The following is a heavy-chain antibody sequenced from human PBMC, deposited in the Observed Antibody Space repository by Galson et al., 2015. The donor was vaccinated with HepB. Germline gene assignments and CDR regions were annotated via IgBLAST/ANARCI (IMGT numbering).Heavy chain of an antibody. Sequence: PALVKPTQTLTLTCTFSGFSLSTSGVGVGWIRQPPGKALEWLALIYWDDDKRYSPSLKSRLTITKDTSKNPVVLTTTNMDPVDTATYYCAHSRRRQQLVRAYNWFDPWGQGTLVTVSS. CDR1: GFSLSTSGVG. D-gene: IGHD6-13*01. V-gene: IGHV2-5*02. CDR2: IYWDDDK. CDR3: AHSRRRQQLVRAYNWFDP. J-gene: IGHJ5*02.